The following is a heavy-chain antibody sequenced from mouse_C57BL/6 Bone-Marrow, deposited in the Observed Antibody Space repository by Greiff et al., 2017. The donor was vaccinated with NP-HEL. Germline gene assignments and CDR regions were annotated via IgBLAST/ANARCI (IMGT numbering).Heavy chain of an antibody. J-gene: IGHJ4*01. V-gene: IGHV5-4*01. CDR1: GFTFSSYA. Sequence: EVHLVESGGGLVKPGGSLKLSCAASGFTFSSYAMSWVRQTPEKRLEWVATISDGGSYTYYPDNVKGRFTISRDNAKNNLYLQMSHLKSEDTAMYYCARGTTVVAHYYAMDYWGQGTSVTVAS. D-gene: IGHD1-1*01. CDR2: ISDGGSYT. CDR3: ARGTTVVAHYYAMDY.